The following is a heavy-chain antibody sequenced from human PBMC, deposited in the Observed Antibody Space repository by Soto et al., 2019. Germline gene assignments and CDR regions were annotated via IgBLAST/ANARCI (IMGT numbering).Heavy chain of an antibody. CDR1: GDSIKSNVC. CDR3: ARDAAEPGESNRFDQ. Sequence: QVQLQESGPRQVSPSGTLSLGCNVYGDSIKSNVCWSWVRQRPGMGLEWIGEVFHKGITYYNPSSESRVTMSVDKPRKQFSLLMTSLTASDTAKYYCARDAAEPGESNRFDQWGQGIMVAVSS. CDR2: VFHKGIT. V-gene: IGHV4-4*02. J-gene: IGHJ5*02. D-gene: IGHD2-15*01.